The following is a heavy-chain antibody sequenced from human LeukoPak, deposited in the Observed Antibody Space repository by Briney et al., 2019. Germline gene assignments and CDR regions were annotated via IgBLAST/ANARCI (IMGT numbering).Heavy chain of an antibody. J-gene: IGHJ4*02. V-gene: IGHV4-34*01. D-gene: IGHD3-22*01. CDR1: VGSFSGYY. CDR2: INHSGST. Sequence: SETLSLTCAVYVGSFSGYYWSWIRQPPGKGLEWIGEINHSGSTNYNPSLKSRVTISVDTSKNQFSLKLSSVTAADTAVYYCARQMRYDSSGYYLDYWGQGTLVTVSS. CDR3: ARQMRYDSSGYYLDY.